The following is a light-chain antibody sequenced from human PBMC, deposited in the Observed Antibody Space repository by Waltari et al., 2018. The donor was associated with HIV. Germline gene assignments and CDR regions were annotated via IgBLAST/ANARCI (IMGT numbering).Light chain of an antibody. CDR2: RNN. J-gene: IGLJ2*01. Sequence: QPVLTLPPSASGTPGQRVTITCSGRSLNLGRNFVYWYQQLPETAPKLLIYRNNQRPSGVPDRFSGSKSGTSASLAISGLRSEDEADYYCAAWDDSLSVVFGGGTKLTVL. CDR3: AAWDDSLSVV. CDR1: SLNLGRNF. V-gene: IGLV1-47*01.